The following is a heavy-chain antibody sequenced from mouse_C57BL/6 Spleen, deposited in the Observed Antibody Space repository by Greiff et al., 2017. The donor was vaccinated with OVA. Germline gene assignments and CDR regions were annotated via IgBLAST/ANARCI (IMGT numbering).Heavy chain of an antibody. D-gene: IGHD1-1*01. CDR3: AKMSFITTVPDY. J-gene: IGHJ2*01. V-gene: IGHV1-26*01. CDR1: GYTFTDYY. Sequence: EVQLQQSGPELVKPGASVKISCKASGYTFTDYYMNWVKQSHGKSLEWIGDINPNNGGTSYNQKFKGKATLTVDKSSSTAYMELRSLTSEDSAVYYCAKMSFITTVPDYWGQGTTLTVSS. CDR2: INPNNGGT.